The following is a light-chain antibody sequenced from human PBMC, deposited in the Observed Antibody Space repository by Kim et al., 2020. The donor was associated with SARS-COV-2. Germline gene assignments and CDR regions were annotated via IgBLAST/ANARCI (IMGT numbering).Light chain of an antibody. CDR2: DAS. J-gene: IGKJ2*01. V-gene: IGKV1-5*01. Sequence: SASEAGRMTITGRASQSISSLLAWYQQKPGKAPELLIYDASTLQSGVPSRFSGSGSGTEFTLTISSLQPEDFATYYCQQFNLYSRSFGQGTKLEI. CDR1: QSISSL. CDR3: QQFNLYSRS.